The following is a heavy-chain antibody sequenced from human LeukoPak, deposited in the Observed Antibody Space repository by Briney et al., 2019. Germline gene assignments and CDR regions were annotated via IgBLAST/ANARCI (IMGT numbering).Heavy chain of an antibody. CDR2: INTNTGNP. Sequence: RASVKVSCKTSGYTFTSYAINWMRQAPGQGLEWMGWINTNTGNPTYAQGFTGRFVFSLDTSVGTAYLQISSLKAEDTAVYYCARKDIVVGGYYYYMDVWGKGTTVTVSS. CDR3: ARKDIVVGGYYYYMDV. CDR1: GYTFTSYA. D-gene: IGHD2-15*01. J-gene: IGHJ6*03. V-gene: IGHV7-4-1*02.